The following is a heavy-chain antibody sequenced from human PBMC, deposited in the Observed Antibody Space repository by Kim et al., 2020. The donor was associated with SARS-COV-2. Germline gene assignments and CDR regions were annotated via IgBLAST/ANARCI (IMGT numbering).Heavy chain of an antibody. V-gene: IGHV4-59*01. D-gene: IGHD3-3*01. CDR3: ARAGYDFWSGYPSEWFDP. Sequence: KSRVTISVDTSKNQFSLKLSSVTAADTAVYYCARAGYDFWSGYPSEWFDPWGQGTLVTVSS. J-gene: IGHJ5*02.